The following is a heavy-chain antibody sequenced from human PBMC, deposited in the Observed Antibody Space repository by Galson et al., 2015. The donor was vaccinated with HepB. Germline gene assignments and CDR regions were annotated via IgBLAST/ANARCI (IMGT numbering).Heavy chain of an antibody. CDR2: ISAYNGNT. V-gene: IGHV1-18*04. Sequence: SVKVSCKASGYTFTSYGISWVRQAPGQGLEWMGWISAYNGNTNYAQKLQGRVTMTTDTSTSTAYMELRSLRSDDTAVYYCARDKSDGIFGVVIYNYYYYGMDVWGQGTTVTVSS. J-gene: IGHJ6*02. D-gene: IGHD3-3*01. CDR1: GYTFTSYG. CDR3: ARDKSDGIFGVVIYNYYYYGMDV.